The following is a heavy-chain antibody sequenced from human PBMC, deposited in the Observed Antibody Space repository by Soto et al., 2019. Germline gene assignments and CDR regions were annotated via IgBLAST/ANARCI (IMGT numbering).Heavy chain of an antibody. V-gene: IGHV1-2*04. CDR3: AREYSSSLLSGFDY. CDR1: GYTFTCYY. D-gene: IGHD6-6*01. CDR2: INPNSGGT. J-gene: IGHJ4*02. Sequence: GASVKVSCKASGYTFTCYYMHWVRQAPGQGLEWMGWINPNSGGTNYAQKFQGWVTMTRDTSISTAYMELSRLRSDDTAVYYCAREYSSSLLSGFDYWGQGTLVTVSS.